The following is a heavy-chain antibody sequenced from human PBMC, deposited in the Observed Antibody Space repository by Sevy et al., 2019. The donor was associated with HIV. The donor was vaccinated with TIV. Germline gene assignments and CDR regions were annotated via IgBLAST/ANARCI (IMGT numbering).Heavy chain of an antibody. J-gene: IGHJ5*02. CDR2: ISSSGSTI. D-gene: IGHD5-18*01. V-gene: IGHV3-11*01. CDR3: ARVLEMRSYGKRPHWFDP. CDR1: GFTFSDYY. Sequence: GGSLRLSCAASGFTFSDYYMSWIRQAPGKGLEWVSYISSSGSTIYYADSVKGRFTISRDKAKNSLYLQMNSLRAEDTAVYSGARVLEMRSYGKRPHWFDPWGQGTLVTVSS.